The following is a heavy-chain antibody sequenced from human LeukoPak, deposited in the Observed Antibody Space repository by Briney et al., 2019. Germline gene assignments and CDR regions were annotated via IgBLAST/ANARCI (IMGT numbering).Heavy chain of an antibody. CDR1: GLPFSNHW. D-gene: IGHD4-17*01. V-gene: IGHV3-7*01. CDR3: ARGGYGDYHI. Sequence: PGGSLRLSCAVSGLPFSNHWMTWVRQAPGKGLERVANINQDGSEKYYVDSVKGRFSISRDNAKSSLYLQMNSLRVEDTAMYFCARGGYGDYHIWGQGTIVTVSS. CDR2: INQDGSEK. J-gene: IGHJ3*02.